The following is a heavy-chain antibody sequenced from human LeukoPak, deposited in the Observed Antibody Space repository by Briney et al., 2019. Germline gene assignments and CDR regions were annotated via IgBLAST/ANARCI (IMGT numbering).Heavy chain of an antibody. V-gene: IGHV3-7*01. CDR2: IKQDGSEK. J-gene: IGHJ3*02. Sequence: GGSLRLSCAASGFTFSSYWMSWVRQAPGKGLEWVANIKQDGSEKYYVDSVKGRFTISRDNAKNSLYLQMNSLRAEDTAVYYCAQMRRAYYYDDAFDIWGQGTMVTVSS. CDR1: GFTFSSYW. CDR3: AQMRRAYYYDDAFDI. D-gene: IGHD3-22*01.